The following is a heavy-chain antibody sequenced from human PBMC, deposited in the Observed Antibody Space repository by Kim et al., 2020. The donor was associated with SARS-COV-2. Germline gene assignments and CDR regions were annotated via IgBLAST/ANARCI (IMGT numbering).Heavy chain of an antibody. V-gene: IGHV3-21*01. Sequence: GGSLRLSCAASGFTFSGYSMNWVRQAPGEGLEWVSSISSSSSYIYHADSVKGRFTISRDNAKNSLYLQMNSLRAEDTAVYYCARRATDAFDIWGQGTMVTVSS. CDR2: ISSSSSYI. CDR3: ARRATDAFDI. D-gene: IGHD1-26*01. J-gene: IGHJ3*02. CDR1: GFTFSGYS.